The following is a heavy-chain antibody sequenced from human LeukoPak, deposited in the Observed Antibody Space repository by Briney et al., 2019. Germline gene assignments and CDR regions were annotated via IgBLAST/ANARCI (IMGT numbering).Heavy chain of an antibody. J-gene: IGHJ4*02. Sequence: GESLKIFCKGSEYSFATYWIGWVRQMPGQGLEWMGTIFPGDSDTRYSPSFQGQVTISADKSISTAYLQWSSLKASDTAIYYCASEYCSGGNCYFDYWGQGTLVTVSS. CDR1: EYSFATYW. CDR2: IFPGDSDT. V-gene: IGHV5-51*01. D-gene: IGHD2-15*01. CDR3: ASEYCSGGNCYFDY.